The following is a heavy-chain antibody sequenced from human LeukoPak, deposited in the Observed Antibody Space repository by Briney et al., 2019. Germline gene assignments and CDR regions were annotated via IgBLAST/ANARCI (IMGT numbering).Heavy chain of an antibody. CDR2: IGSRSTYI. Sequence: GGSLRLSCVGSGFTFSSYNMNWVRQAPGKGLEWVSYIGSRSTYIFYADSVKGRFTVSRDNAKNSLYLQMNSLRAEDTALYYCARDYSKFGVCYFDNWGQGTLVTVSS. CDR1: GFTFSSYN. CDR3: ARDYSKFGVCYFDN. D-gene: IGHD4-11*01. J-gene: IGHJ4*02. V-gene: IGHV3-21*01.